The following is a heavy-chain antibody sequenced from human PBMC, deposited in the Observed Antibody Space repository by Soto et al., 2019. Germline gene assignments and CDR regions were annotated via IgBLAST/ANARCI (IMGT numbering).Heavy chain of an antibody. D-gene: IGHD3-22*01. Sequence: ASVNVSCRASGYTFTGYYMHWVRQAPGQGLEWMGWINPNSGGTNYAQKFQGWVTMTRDTSISTACMELSRLRSDDTAVYYCARGRYYYDSSGSDAFDIWGQGTMVTVSS. CDR3: ARGRYYYDSSGSDAFDI. J-gene: IGHJ3*02. V-gene: IGHV1-2*04. CDR2: INPNSGGT. CDR1: GYTFTGYY.